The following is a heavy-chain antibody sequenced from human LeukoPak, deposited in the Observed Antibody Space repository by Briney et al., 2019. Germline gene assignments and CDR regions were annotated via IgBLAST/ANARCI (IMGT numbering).Heavy chain of an antibody. V-gene: IGHV3-7*01. CDR1: GFTFSSHW. J-gene: IGHJ1*01. Sequence: PGGSLTLSCAASGFTFSSHWMTCVRQAPGKGREWVANIKKDGRIKAYVDSVKGRFTISRDNAKTSVYLQMNSLTTEETDIYSCARDNNLCPGEYWGQGTLVTVSS. CDR2: IKKDGRIK. CDR3: ARDNNLCPGEY. D-gene: IGHD2-2*01.